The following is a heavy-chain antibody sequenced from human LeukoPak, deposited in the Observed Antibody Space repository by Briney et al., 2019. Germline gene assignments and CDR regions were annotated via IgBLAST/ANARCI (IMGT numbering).Heavy chain of an antibody. J-gene: IGHJ4*02. CDR3: ARGGVAAKYYFDF. CDR2: IYYSGST. V-gene: IGHV4-59*11. CDR1: GGSISPLY. Sequence: SETLSLTCTVSGGSISPLYWGWIRQPPGKGLEFIGYIYYSGSTNFNPSLKSRVTLSVDTSKGQISLKLTSVTAADTAEYYCARGGVAAKYYFDFWGQGTLVTVSS. D-gene: IGHD3-10*01.